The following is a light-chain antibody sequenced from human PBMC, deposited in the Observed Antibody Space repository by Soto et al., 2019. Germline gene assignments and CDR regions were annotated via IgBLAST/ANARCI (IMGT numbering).Light chain of an antibody. CDR2: AAS. CDR3: QQYGSSPRT. Sequence: EIVLTQSPGPLSLSPGERATLSCRASQTISNNYLAWYQQKPGQAPRLLLYAASTGATGIPDRFIGSGSGTDFTLTISRLEPEDFAVYYCQQYGSSPRTFGQGTKVGIK. CDR1: QTISNNY. J-gene: IGKJ1*01. V-gene: IGKV3-20*01.